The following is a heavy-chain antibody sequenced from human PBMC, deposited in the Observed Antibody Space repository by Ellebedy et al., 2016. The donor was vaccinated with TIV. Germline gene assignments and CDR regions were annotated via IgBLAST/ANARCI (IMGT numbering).Heavy chain of an antibody. CDR3: ARNADKVASFDS. CDR2: IYGDGSVT. Sequence: PGGSLRLSCAASGFTLSNYWMHWVRQAPGKGLVWVSRIYGDGSVTSYVDSVEGRFTISRDNARNTLYLQMNSLRAEETAVYYCARNADKVASFDSWGQGTLVTVSS. CDR1: GFTLSNYW. V-gene: IGHV3-74*01. D-gene: IGHD5-12*01. J-gene: IGHJ4*02.